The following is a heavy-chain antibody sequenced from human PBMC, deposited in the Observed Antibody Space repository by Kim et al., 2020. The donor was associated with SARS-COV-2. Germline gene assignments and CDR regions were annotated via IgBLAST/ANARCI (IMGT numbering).Heavy chain of an antibody. J-gene: IGHJ6*03. Sequence: SLKSRVTISVDTPKNQFSLKLSSVTAADTAVYYCARVIAGGYYYYYYMDVWGKGTTVTVSS. CDR3: ARVIAGGYYYYYYMDV. D-gene: IGHD6-13*01. V-gene: IGHV4-4*08.